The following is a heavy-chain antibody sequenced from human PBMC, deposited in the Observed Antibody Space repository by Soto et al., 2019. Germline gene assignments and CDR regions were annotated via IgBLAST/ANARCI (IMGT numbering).Heavy chain of an antibody. D-gene: IGHD2-8*01. CDR2: IIPIFGTA. J-gene: IGHJ4*02. CDR3: ASCTNGVCGSGGDY. V-gene: IGHV1-69*12. Sequence: QVQLVQSGAEVKKPGSSVKVSCKASGGTFSSYAISWVRQAPGQGLEWMGGIIPIFGTANYAQKFQGRVTSTADDSTSTAYMELSSLRSEDTAVYYCASCTNGVCGSGGDYWGQGTLVTVSS. CDR1: GGTFSSYA.